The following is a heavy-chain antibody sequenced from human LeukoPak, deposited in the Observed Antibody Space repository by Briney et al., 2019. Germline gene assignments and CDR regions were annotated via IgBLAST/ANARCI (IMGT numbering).Heavy chain of an antibody. Sequence: PGGSLRLSCAASGFTFSSYSMNWVRQAPVKGLEWVSSISSSSSYIYYADSVKGRFTISRDNAKNSLYLQMNSLRAEDTAVYYCARGDYDSSGFQHWGQGTLVTVSS. CDR1: GFTFSSYS. CDR2: ISSSSSYI. V-gene: IGHV3-21*01. J-gene: IGHJ1*01. CDR3: ARGDYDSSGFQH. D-gene: IGHD3-22*01.